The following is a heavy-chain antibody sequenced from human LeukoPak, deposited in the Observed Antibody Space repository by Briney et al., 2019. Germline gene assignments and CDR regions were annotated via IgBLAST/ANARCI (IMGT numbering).Heavy chain of an antibody. CDR1: GFTFSNYA. CDR3: AKRIQSAMAMGY. CDR2: ISGSGGST. J-gene: IGHJ4*02. Sequence: PGGSLRLSCAASGFTFSNYALSWVRQAPGKGLEWVSGISGSGGSTYYADSVKGRFTISRDNSKNTMYLQMNSLRAEDTAVYYCAKRIQSAMAMGYWDQGTLVTVSS. D-gene: IGHD5-18*01. V-gene: IGHV3-23*01.